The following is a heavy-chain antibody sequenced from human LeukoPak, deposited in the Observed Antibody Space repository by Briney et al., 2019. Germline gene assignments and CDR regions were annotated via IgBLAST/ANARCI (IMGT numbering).Heavy chain of an antibody. CDR1: GDSISSYY. D-gene: IGHD2-2*01. J-gene: IGHJ4*02. CDR3: ARVAGYCSSTSCYEFDY. CDR2: IYYSGST. Sequence: SETLSLTCTVSGDSISSYYWSWIRQPPGKGLEWIGYIYYSGSTNYDPSLKSRVTISVDTSKNQFSLKLSSVTAADTAVYYCARVAGYCSSTSCYEFDYWGQGTLVTVSS. V-gene: IGHV4-59*01.